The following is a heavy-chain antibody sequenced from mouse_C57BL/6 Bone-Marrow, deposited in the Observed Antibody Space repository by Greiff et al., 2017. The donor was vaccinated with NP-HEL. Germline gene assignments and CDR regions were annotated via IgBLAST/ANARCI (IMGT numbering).Heavy chain of an antibody. V-gene: IGHV1-81*01. Sequence: QVQLQQSGAELARPGASVKLSCKASGYTFTSYGISWVKQRPGQGLEWIGEIYPRSGNTYYNEKFKGKATLTADKSSSTAYMELRSLTSEDSAVYFGARKGGRYYFDYWGKGTTLTVSS. CDR2: IYPRSGNT. J-gene: IGHJ2*01. CDR3: ARKGGRYYFDY. CDR1: GYTFTSYG.